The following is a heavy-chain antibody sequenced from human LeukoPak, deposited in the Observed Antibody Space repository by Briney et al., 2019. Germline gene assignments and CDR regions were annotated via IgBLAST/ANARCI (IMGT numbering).Heavy chain of an antibody. J-gene: IGHJ6*03. Sequence: PSETLSLTCSVSGDSIKRSATYWGWSRQSPGQGPGWVGSINYSGTNNDNPSLKNRVTVSADTSKNQYYMKLTSVTAADTAVYYCVVPSGAYKGAVFYYYMAVWGEGTTVVVAS. D-gene: IGHD2-15*01. CDR2: INYSGTN. CDR1: GDSIKRSATY. CDR3: VVPSGAYKGAVFYYYMAV. V-gene: IGHV4-39*01.